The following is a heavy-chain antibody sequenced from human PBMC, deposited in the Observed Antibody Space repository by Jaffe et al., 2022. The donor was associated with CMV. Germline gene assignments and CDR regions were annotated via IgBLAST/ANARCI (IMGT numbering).Heavy chain of an antibody. Sequence: QLQLQESGPGLVKPSETLSLTCTVSGGSISSSSYYWGWIRQPPGKGLEWIGSIYYSGSTYYNPSLKSRVTISVDTSKNQFSLKLSSVTAADTAVYYCARLAMSCSSTSCYPDGYNWFDPWGQGTLVTVSS. CDR3: ARLAMSCSSTSCYPDGYNWFDP. J-gene: IGHJ5*02. V-gene: IGHV4-39*01. CDR2: IYYSGST. CDR1: GGSISSSSYY. D-gene: IGHD2-2*01.